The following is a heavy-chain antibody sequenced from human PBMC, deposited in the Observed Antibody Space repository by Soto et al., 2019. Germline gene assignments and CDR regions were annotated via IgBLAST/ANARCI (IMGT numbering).Heavy chain of an antibody. CDR2: ISNSHI. D-gene: IGHD3-10*01. V-gene: IGHV3-21*06. CDR1: GFIFIDYS. J-gene: IGHJ6*02. CDR3: ARDRRGASTNYGMDV. Sequence: EVQLVESGGGLVKPGESLRLSCAASGFIFIDYSMNWVREAPGKGLEWVAFISNSHIYYADSVKGRFTISRDNPKDSLYLQMNGVRGEDTAVYYCARDRRGASTNYGMDVWGQGATVAVSS.